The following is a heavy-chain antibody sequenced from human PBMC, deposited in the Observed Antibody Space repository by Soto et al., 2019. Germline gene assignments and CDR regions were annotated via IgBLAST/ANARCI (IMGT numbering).Heavy chain of an antibody. Sequence: GGSLRLSCAASGFPFSSYWMHWVRQAPGKGLVWVSRINGDASSITYADSVKGRFTISRDNARNTLYLQMNSLRAEDAAVYYCTRRGCSTTGCYFNWGRGTLVTVSS. CDR2: INGDASSI. D-gene: IGHD2-2*01. V-gene: IGHV3-74*03. J-gene: IGHJ4*02. CDR1: GFPFSSYW. CDR3: TRRGCSTTGCYFN.